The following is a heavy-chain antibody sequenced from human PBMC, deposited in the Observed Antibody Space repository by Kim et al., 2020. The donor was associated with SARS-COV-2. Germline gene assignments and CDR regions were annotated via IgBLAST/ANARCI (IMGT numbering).Heavy chain of an antibody. Sequence: GGSLRLSCVASGFTFGRYAMSWVRQAPGKEPEWIASVNNGGNAYYADSVQGRFIVSRDNSANTLSLQMNNLRGEDTARYYCAKDHHSSGWPTFDYWGLGT. D-gene: IGHD6-19*01. V-gene: IGHV3-23*01. CDR3: AKDHHSSGWPTFDY. CDR1: GFTFGRYA. CDR2: VNNGGNA. J-gene: IGHJ4*02.